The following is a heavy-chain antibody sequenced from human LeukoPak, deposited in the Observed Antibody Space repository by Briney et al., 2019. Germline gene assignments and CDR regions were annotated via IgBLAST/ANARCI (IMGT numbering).Heavy chain of an antibody. D-gene: IGHD3-22*01. CDR1: GGSFSGYY. Sequence: SETLSLTCAVYGGSFSGYYWSWIRQPPGKGLEWIGEINHSGSTTYNPSLKSRVTISVDTSKNQFSLKLSSVTAADTAVYYCARGVPYYYDSSGSYNWFDPWGQGTLVTVSS. CDR2: INHSGST. V-gene: IGHV4-34*01. CDR3: ARGVPYYYDSSGSYNWFDP. J-gene: IGHJ5*02.